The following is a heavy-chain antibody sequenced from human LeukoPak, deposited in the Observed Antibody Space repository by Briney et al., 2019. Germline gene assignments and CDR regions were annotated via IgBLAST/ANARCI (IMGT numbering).Heavy chain of an antibody. V-gene: IGHV3-33*01. J-gene: IGHJ3*02. Sequence: GGSLRLSCAASGFTFRNYGMHWVRQAPDKGLEWVAVIWNDGSNKYYADSVKGRFIISRDNFKNTLYLQMNGLRAEDTAVYHCARDTPIAVAGIWGQGTMVTVSS. D-gene: IGHD6-19*01. CDR2: IWNDGSNK. CDR1: GFTFRNYG. CDR3: ARDTPIAVAGI.